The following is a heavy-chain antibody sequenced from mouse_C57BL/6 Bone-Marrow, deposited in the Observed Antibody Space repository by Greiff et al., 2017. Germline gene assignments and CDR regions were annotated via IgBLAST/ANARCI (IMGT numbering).Heavy chain of an antibody. D-gene: IGHD2-5*01. J-gene: IGHJ3*01. CDR2: INPSNGGT. V-gene: IGHV1-53*01. CDR1: GYTFTSYW. CDR3: ARDYSNYVGAY. Sequence: VHVKQSGTELVKPGASVKLSCKASGYTFTSYWMHWVKQRPGQGLEWIGNINPSNGGTNYNEKFKSKATLTVDKSSSTAYMQLSSLTSEDSAVYYCARDYSNYVGAYWGQGTLVTVSA.